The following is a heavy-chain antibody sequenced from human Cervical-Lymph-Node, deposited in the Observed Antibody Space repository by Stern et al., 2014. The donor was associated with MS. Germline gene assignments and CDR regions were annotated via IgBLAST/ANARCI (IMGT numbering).Heavy chain of an antibody. V-gene: IGHV2-5*02. Sequence: ITLKESGPTLVKPTQTLTLTCTFSGFSLSTSGVGVGWIRQPPGKALEWLALIHWDDYKRYSPSLKNRLTITKDTSKNQVVLTMTNMESVDTATYYCARSSGMRYNYYGMDVWGQGTTVTVSS. J-gene: IGHJ6*02. D-gene: IGHD1-26*01. CDR3: ARSSGMRYNYYGMDV. CDR1: GFSLSTSGVG. CDR2: IHWDDYK.